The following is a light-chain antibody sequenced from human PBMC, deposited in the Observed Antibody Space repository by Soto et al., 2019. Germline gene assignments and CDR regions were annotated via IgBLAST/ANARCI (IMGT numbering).Light chain of an antibody. J-gene: IGKJ1*01. CDR1: QSISSY. CDR3: QQSYSTRWT. V-gene: IGKV1-39*01. CDR2: AAS. Sequence: DIPMTQSPSSLSAPVGDRVTITCRASQSISSYLNWYQQNPGKAPKLLIYAASSLQSGVPSRFSGSGSGTDFTLTISSLQPEDFATYYCQQSYSTRWTFGQGTKVEIK.